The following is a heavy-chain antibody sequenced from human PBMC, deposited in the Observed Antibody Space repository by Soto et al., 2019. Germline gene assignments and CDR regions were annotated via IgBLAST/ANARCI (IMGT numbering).Heavy chain of an antibody. J-gene: IGHJ6*02. CDR2: IYYSGST. CDR3: AREGLTGTIGLYYYYGRDV. D-gene: IGHD1-7*01. Sequence: QVQLQESGPGLVKPSETLSLTCTVSGGSISSYYWNWIRQPPGKGLEWIGYIYYSGSTNYNSSLKSRVTISVDTSKNQFSLKLSSVTAADTAVYYCAREGLTGTIGLYYYYGRDVWGQGTTVTVSS. V-gene: IGHV4-59*01. CDR1: GGSISSYY.